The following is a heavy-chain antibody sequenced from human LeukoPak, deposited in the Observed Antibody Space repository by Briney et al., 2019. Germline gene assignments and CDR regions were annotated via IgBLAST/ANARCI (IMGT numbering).Heavy chain of an antibody. CDR3: ARDPFWSGYYKGVGFDP. Sequence: ASVKVSCKASGYTFTGYYMHWVRQAPGQGLEWMGWINPNSGGTNYAQKFQGRVTMTRDTSISTAYMELGRLRSDDTAVYYCARDPFWSGYYKGVGFDPWGQGTLVTVSS. J-gene: IGHJ5*02. CDR2: INPNSGGT. D-gene: IGHD3-3*01. V-gene: IGHV1-2*02. CDR1: GYTFTGYY.